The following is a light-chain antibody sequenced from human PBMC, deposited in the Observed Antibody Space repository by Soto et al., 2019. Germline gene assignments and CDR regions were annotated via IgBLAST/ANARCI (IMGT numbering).Light chain of an antibody. CDR2: GAS. Sequence: MTQSPDTLSVSPGDRVTLSCRASHSVGTNLAWYPQKPGQAPRLLIYGASARATDVPVRFSGSASGTEFMLTISSLQSEDFAIYYCQQYNNWPTWTFGPGTRVEIK. CDR1: HSVGTN. J-gene: IGKJ1*01. CDR3: QQYNNWPTWT. V-gene: IGKV3-15*01.